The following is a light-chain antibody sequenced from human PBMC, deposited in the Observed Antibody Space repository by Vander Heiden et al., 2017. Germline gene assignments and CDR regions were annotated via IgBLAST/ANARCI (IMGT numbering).Light chain of an antibody. J-gene: IGKJ1*01. CDR1: QSIGSW. Sequence: DIQMTQSPSTLSASVGDRVTITCRASQSIGSWVAWYQQKPGKAPKLLIYKASNLESGAPSRFSGSGSGTEFTLTISSLQPDDPATYFCQQYNTYLWTFGQGTKVEFK. CDR3: QQYNTYLWT. V-gene: IGKV1-5*03. CDR2: KAS.